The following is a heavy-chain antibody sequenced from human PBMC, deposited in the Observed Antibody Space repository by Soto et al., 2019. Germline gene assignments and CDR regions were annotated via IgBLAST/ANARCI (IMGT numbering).Heavy chain of an antibody. D-gene: IGHD2-2*01. CDR3: AKGGEGSCSRTSCLYFSDS. V-gene: IGHV3-23*01. CDR1: GFTFRTYA. CDR2: ISDSGTT. J-gene: IGHJ5*02. Sequence: VQLLDSGGGLVQPGGPLSLSCAASGFTFRTYAMSWVGRPPGKGLEWVSTISDSGTTYYANSVKGRFTISRDNSRNTLDLQMNSLRVEDTAVYYCAKGGEGSCSRTSCLYFSDSWGQGTLVTVSS.